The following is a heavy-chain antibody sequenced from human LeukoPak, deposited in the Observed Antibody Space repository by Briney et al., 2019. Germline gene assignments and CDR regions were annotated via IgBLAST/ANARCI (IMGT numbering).Heavy chain of an antibody. J-gene: IGHJ4*02. CDR3: ARGGYGHILNPYYFDY. CDR2: INHSGST. D-gene: IGHD5-12*01. V-gene: IGHV4-34*01. Sequence: PSETLPLTCAVYGGSFSGYYWSWIRQPPGKGLEWIGEINHSGSTNYNPSLKSRVTISVDTSKNQFSLKLSSVTAADTAVYYCARGGYGHILNPYYFDYWGQGTLVTVSS. CDR1: GGSFSGYY.